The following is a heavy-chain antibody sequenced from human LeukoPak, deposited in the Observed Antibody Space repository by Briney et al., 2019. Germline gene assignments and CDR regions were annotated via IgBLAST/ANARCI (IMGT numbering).Heavy chain of an antibody. CDR1: GGSISSGGYY. CDR2: IYYSGST. V-gene: IGHV4-31*03. J-gene: IGHJ4*02. CDR3: ARAPPFDY. Sequence: DPSETLSLTCTVSGGSISSGGYYWNWIRQHPGKGLEWIGYIYYSGSTYYNPSLKSRVVISVHTSKNQFSLKLSSVTAADTAVYYCARAPPFDYWGQGTLVTVSS.